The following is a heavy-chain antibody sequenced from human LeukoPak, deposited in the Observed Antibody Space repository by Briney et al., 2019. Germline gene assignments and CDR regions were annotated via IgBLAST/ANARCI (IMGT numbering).Heavy chain of an antibody. CDR2: IIPIFGTA. CDR3: ARSRDGYNY. V-gene: IGHV1-69*05. D-gene: IGHD5-24*01. Sequence: EASVKVSCKASGGTFSSYAISWVRQAPRQALEWMGGIIPIFGTANYAQKFQGRVTITTDESTSTAYMELSSLRSEDTAVYYCARSRDGYNYWGQGTLVTVSS. CDR1: GGTFSSYA. J-gene: IGHJ4*02.